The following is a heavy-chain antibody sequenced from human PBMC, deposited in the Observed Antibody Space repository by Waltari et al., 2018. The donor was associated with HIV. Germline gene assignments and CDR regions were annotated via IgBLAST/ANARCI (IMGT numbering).Heavy chain of an antibody. D-gene: IGHD6-25*01. CDR1: GYTFTTYT. CDR2: INSGNGNT. Sequence: QVQLVQSGAEGKKPGASVKVSCKASGYTFTTYTVQWVRQAPGQRLEWMGGINSGNGNTKYSQKFQGRVTITRDTSASTAYMELSSLRSEDTAVYYCARDSGFDYWGQGTLVTVSS. J-gene: IGHJ4*02. CDR3: ARDSGFDY. V-gene: IGHV1-3*01.